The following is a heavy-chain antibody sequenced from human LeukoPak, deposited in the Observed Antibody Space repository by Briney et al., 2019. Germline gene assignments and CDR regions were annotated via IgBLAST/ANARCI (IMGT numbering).Heavy chain of an antibody. D-gene: IGHD2-15*01. CDR2: IYYSGST. CDR3: ARGGEPLGYCSGGSCYADY. V-gene: IGHV4-31*03. CDR1: GGSISSGGYY. Sequence: MASETLSLTCTVSGGSISSGGYYWSWVRQHPGKGLEWIGYIYYSGSTYYNPSLKSRVTISVDTSKNQFSLKLSSVTAADTAVYYCARGGEPLGYCSGGSCYADYWGQGTLVTVSS. J-gene: IGHJ4*02.